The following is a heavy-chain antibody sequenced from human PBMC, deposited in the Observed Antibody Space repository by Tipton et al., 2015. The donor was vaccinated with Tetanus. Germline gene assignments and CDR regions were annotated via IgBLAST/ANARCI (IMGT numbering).Heavy chain of an antibody. V-gene: IGHV1-69*01. Sequence: QLVQSGAEVKKPGSSVKVSCKASGGTFSGYAINWVRQAPGQGLEWMGGIIPIFGTPNYALKFQGRVTITADESTSTAYMELSSLRSEDAAVYYCARINGIAAAGRGGMDVWGQGTTVTVSS. CDR1: GGTFSGYA. J-gene: IGHJ6*02. D-gene: IGHD6-13*01. CDR2: IIPIFGTP. CDR3: ARINGIAAAGRGGMDV.